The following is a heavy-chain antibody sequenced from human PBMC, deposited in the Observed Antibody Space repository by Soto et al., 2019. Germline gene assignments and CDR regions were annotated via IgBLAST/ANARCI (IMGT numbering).Heavy chain of an antibody. CDR3: ARYSSNWFQTEGMDV. J-gene: IGHJ6*02. Sequence: KPSETLSLTCAVSGGSISSGGYSWSWIRQPPGKGLEWIGYIYHSGSTYNNPSLRSRVTISVDRSKNQFSLKLNSVTAADTAVYYCARYSSNWFQTEGMDVWGQGTTVTVSS. CDR1: GGSISSGGYS. V-gene: IGHV4-30-2*01. CDR2: IYHSGST. D-gene: IGHD6-13*01.